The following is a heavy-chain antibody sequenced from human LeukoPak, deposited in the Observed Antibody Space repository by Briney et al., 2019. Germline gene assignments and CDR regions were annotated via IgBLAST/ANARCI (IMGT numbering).Heavy chain of an antibody. CDR3: ARDLGWLLLDY. CDR2: MKGDGSEV. CDR1: GFIFSNYW. D-gene: IGHD2-15*01. J-gene: IGHJ4*02. V-gene: IGHV3-7*03. Sequence: GGSLRLSCAASGFIFSNYWMDWVRQVPGKGLEWVANMKGDGSEVYYVDSVKGRFTISRDNAKNSLYLQMNNLRAEDTAIYYCARDLGWLLLDYWGQGTLVTVSS.